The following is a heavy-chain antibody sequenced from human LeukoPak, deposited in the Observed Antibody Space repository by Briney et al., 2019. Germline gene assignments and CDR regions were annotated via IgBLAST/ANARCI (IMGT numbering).Heavy chain of an antibody. V-gene: IGHV3-23*01. CDR1: GFTVSSNS. D-gene: IGHD2-2*01. J-gene: IGHJ6*02. CDR3: ARDTTKYSTSRYGGMDV. Sequence: GGSLRLSCAASGFTVSSNSMTWVRQAPGKGLEWVSVISTSGDFTNYADPVKGRFTISRDNSKNTVYLQMNSLRAEDTAVYYRARDTTKYSTSRYGGMDVWGQGTTVTVSS. CDR2: ISTSGDFT.